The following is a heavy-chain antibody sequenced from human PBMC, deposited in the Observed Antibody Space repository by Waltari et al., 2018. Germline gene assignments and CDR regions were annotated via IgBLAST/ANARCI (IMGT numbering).Heavy chain of an antibody. CDR3: SRPPFVSYFAF. CDR1: SGAISIPDYF. Sequence: QVQLQESGPGLVKPSQTLTRTCDVSSGAISIPDYFWGWIRQAPGKGLEWVGSDADTGIPYYHPSLESRVPMSVDTSKTHFSLQLNSVTAAAAAVSYCSRPPFVSYFAFWGHGTLVTVSS. V-gene: IGHV4-30-4*01. J-gene: IGHJ4*01. CDR2: DADTGIP.